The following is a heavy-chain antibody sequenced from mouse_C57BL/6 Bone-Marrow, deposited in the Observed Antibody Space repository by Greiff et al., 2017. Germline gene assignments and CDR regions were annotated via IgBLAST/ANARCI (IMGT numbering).Heavy chain of an antibody. CDR1: GFTFSSYG. CDR3: ARHGGLRPLDY. CDR2: ISSGGSYT. V-gene: IGHV5-6*01. Sequence: EVKLMESGGDLVKPGGSLTLSCAASGFTFSSYGLSWVRQTPDKRLEWVATISSGGSYTYYPDSVKGRFTISRDNAKNTLYLQMSRLKSEDTAMYYCARHGGLRPLDYWGQGTTLTVSS. D-gene: IGHD2-4*01. J-gene: IGHJ2*01.